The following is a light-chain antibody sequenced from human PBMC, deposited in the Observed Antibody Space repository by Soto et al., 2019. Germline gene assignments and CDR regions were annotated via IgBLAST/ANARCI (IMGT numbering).Light chain of an antibody. CDR3: QQLYTLPFT. Sequence: DLQLTQSPSLLSASIGDRVTITCRASHDISTFLAWYQQKPGKAPKLLIYEASTLQSGVPSRFSGSGSGTEFTLTISGLLPEDFAAYHCQQLYTLPFTCGQGTRL. J-gene: IGKJ5*01. V-gene: IGKV1-9*01. CDR1: HDISTF. CDR2: EAS.